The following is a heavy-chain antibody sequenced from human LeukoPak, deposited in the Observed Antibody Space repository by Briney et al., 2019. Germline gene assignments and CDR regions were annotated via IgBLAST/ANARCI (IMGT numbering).Heavy chain of an antibody. J-gene: IGHJ4*02. Sequence: GGSLRLSCAASGVTFSSYWMSWVRQAPGKGLEWVANIKQDGSEKYYVDSVKGRFTISRDNAKNSLYLQMNSLRAEDTAVYYCARVSSWYGYFDYWGQGTLVTVSS. CDR3: ARVSSWYGYFDY. CDR1: GVTFSSYW. CDR2: IKQDGSEK. D-gene: IGHD6-13*01. V-gene: IGHV3-7*01.